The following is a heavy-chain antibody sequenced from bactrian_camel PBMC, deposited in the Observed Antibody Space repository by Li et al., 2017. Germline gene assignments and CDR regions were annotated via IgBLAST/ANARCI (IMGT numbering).Heavy chain of an antibody. Sequence: HVQLVESGGSTVQAGGSLRLSCVASTFLRCMSWYRQAPGKKREGVASLTRDGSADYLNSVKGRFTISQDSASKTLYLQMNSLKPEDTAMYYCAARFQGFGYARCGFAEFGYWGQGTQVTVS. CDR1: TFLRC. J-gene: IGHJ6*01. D-gene: IGHD5*01. V-gene: IGHV3S53*01. CDR2: LTRDGSA. CDR3: AARFQGFGYARCGFAEFGY.